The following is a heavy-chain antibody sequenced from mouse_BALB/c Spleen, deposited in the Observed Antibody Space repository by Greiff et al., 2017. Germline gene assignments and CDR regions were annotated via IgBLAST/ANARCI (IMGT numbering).Heavy chain of an antibody. Sequence: VQLKESGPSLVKPSQTLSLTCSVTGDSITSGYWNWIRKFPGNKLEYMGYISYSGSTYYNPSLKSRISITRDTSKNQYYLQLNSVTTEDTATYYCARWRDYYGLYWYFDVWGAGTTVTVSS. V-gene: IGHV3-8*02. CDR2: ISYSGST. J-gene: IGHJ1*01. D-gene: IGHD1-2*01. CDR1: GDSITSGY. CDR3: ARWRDYYGLYWYFDV.